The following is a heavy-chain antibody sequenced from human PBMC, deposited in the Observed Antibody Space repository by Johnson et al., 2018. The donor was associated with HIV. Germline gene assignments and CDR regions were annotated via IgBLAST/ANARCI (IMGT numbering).Heavy chain of an antibody. J-gene: IGHJ3*02. V-gene: IGHV3-15*01. D-gene: IGHD2-15*01. CDR3: TTDWNSILGLAARNAFEI. Sequence: MLLVESGGGLVKPGGSLRLSCAASGFTFSNAWMSWVRQAPGKGLEWVGRIKSKTDGGTTDYAAPVKGSFTISRDDSKNPLYLQMNSLKTEDTAGYYCTTDWNSILGLAARNAFEIWGQGTMVTVSS. CDR1: GFTFSNAW. CDR2: IKSKTDGGTT.